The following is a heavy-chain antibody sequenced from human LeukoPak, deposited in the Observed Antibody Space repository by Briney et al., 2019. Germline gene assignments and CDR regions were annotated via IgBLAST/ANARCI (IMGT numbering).Heavy chain of an antibody. CDR3: ARDLGGYSYGSHFDY. V-gene: IGHV3-21*01. CDR2: ISSSSSYI. CDR1: GFTFSSYA. D-gene: IGHD5-18*01. J-gene: IGHJ4*02. Sequence: GGSLRLSCAASGFTFSSYAMSWVRQAPGKGLEWVSSISSSSSYIYYADSVKGRFTISRDNAGNSLYLHMNSLRAEDTAVYYCARDLGGYSYGSHFDYWGQGTLVTVSS.